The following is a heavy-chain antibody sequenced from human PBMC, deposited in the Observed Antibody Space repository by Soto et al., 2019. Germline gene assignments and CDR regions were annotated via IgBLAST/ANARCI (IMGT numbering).Heavy chain of an antibody. J-gene: IGHJ5*02. Sequence: SETLSLTCAVYGGSFSGYYWSWIRQPPGKGLEWIGEINHSGSTNYNPSLKSRVTISVDTSKNQFSLKLSSVTAADTAVYYCARGLPITMVRGVISNWFDPWGQGTLVTVSS. D-gene: IGHD3-10*01. CDR2: INHSGST. V-gene: IGHV4-34*01. CDR3: ARGLPITMVRGVISNWFDP. CDR1: GGSFSGYY.